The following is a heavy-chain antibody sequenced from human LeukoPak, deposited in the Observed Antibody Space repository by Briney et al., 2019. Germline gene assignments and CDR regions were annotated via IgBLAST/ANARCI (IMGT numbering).Heavy chain of an antibody. CDR2: ISSSSSYI. CDR1: GFTFSSYS. CDR3: ARYSSSSFAYYYYMDV. D-gene: IGHD6-6*01. Sequence: GGTLRLSCAASGFTFSSYSMNWVRQAPGKGLEWVSSISSSSSYIYYADSVKGRFTISRDNAKNSLYLQMNSLRAEDTAVYYCARYSSSSFAYYYYMDVWGKGTTVTVSS. J-gene: IGHJ6*03. V-gene: IGHV3-21*01.